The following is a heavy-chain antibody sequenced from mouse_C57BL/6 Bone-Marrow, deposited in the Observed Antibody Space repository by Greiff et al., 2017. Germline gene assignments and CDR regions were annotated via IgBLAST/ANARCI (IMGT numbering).Heavy chain of an antibody. CDR1: GFSFNTYA. Sequence: EVKLMESGGGLVQPKGSLKLSCAASGFSFNTYAMNWVRQAPGKGLEWVASIRSKSNNYATYYADSVKDRFTISRDDSESMLYLQMNNLKTEDTAMYYCVRESPLLLSLFAYWGQGTLVTVSA. CDR3: VRESPLLLSLFAY. D-gene: IGHD2-1*01. J-gene: IGHJ3*01. CDR2: IRSKSNNYAT. V-gene: IGHV10-1*01.